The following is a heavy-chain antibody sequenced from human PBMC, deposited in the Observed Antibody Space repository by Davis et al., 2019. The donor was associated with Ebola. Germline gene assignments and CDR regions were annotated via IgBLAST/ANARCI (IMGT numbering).Heavy chain of an antibody. Sequence: GGSLRLSCAASGFTFSSYAMHWVRQAPGKGLEWVAVISYDGSNKYYADSVRGRFTVSRDNSKNMLFLQLTSLRADDTAVYYCAKETAAIPTRTDYWGQGALVTVSS. CDR3: AKETAAIPTRTDY. J-gene: IGHJ4*02. CDR2: ISYDGSNK. D-gene: IGHD1-1*01. V-gene: IGHV3-30-3*01. CDR1: GFTFSSYA.